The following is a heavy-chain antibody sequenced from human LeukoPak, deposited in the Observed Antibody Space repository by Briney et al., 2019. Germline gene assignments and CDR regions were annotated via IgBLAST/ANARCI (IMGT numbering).Heavy chain of an antibody. D-gene: IGHD6-6*01. Sequence: ASVKVSCKASGYTFTSYGISWVRQAPGQGLEWMGWIGAYNGNTNYAQKLQGRVTMTTDTSTSTAYMELRSLRSDDTAVYYCARDRAARPGNWFDPWGQGTLVTVSS. CDR1: GYTFTSYG. CDR3: ARDRAARPGNWFDP. CDR2: IGAYNGNT. J-gene: IGHJ5*02. V-gene: IGHV1-18*01.